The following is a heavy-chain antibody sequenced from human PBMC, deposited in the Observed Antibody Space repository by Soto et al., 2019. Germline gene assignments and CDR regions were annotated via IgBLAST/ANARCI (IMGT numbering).Heavy chain of an antibody. J-gene: IGHJ4*02. CDR2: IGTAGDT. CDR3: ARFAVGQLYDY. Sequence: GGSLRLSCAASGFTFSSYDMHWVRQATGKGLEWVSAIGTAGDTYYPGSVKGRFTISRENAKSSLYLQMNSLRAGDTAVYYCARFAVGQLYDYWGQGTLVTVSS. V-gene: IGHV3-13*04. D-gene: IGHD6-13*01. CDR1: GFTFSSYD.